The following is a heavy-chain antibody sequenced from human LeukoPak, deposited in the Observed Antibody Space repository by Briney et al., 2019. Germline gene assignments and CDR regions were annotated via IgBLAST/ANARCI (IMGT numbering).Heavy chain of an antibody. CDR2: INQDGSES. Sequence: GGCLRLSCAASGFTFSSYAMSWVRRAPGKGLEWVAHINQDGSESEYVDSVKGRFTISRDNAMNSLYLQMNSLRVEDTALYYCARWRQYSYGFFDPWGQGTLVTVSS. V-gene: IGHV3-7*05. CDR1: GFTFSSYA. CDR3: ARWRQYSYGFFDP. J-gene: IGHJ5*02. D-gene: IGHD5-18*01.